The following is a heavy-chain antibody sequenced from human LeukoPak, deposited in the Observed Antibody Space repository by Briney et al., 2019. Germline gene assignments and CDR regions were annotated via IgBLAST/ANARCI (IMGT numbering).Heavy chain of an antibody. CDR3: ARNTGSYALDY. Sequence: GGSLRLSCAASGFTFGNYGMHWVRQAPGKGLEWVAIIWHDGSNKYHADSVEGRFTISRDNSKNTLYLQMNSLRAEDTAVYYCARNTGSYALDYWGQGTLVTVSA. CDR2: IWHDGSNK. CDR1: GFTFGNYG. J-gene: IGHJ4*02. D-gene: IGHD1-26*01. V-gene: IGHV3-33*01.